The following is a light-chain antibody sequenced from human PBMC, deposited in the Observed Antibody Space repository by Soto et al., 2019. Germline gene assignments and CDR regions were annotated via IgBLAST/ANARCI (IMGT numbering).Light chain of an antibody. J-gene: IGKJ5*01. V-gene: IGKV3-11*01. CDR1: HSVTTH. CDR3: QQRSDSIT. Sequence: DIVLTQSPGTLSLSPGERATLSCWASHSVTTHLAWFQQRPGQTPRILIYDASTRAPGIPARFSGRGSGADFTLTISSLEPEDFAVYYCQQRSDSITFGQGTRLEIK. CDR2: DAS.